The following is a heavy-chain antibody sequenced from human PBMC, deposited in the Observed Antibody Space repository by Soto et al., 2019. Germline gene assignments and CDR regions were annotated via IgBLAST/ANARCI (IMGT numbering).Heavy chain of an antibody. CDR3: AGENYGDHYFAY. CDR1: GFTFGHYA. Sequence: QVQLVESGGGVVQSGRSLRLSCAASGFTFGHYAMHWVRQAPGKGLEWVAVISYESTKKYYADSVEGRFTISRDNYKNTRYLQMNSLTTEDTAVYYYAGENYGDHYFAYGGQGTQVPFSS. D-gene: IGHD4-17*01. V-gene: IGHV3-30-3*01. CDR2: ISYESTKK. J-gene: IGHJ4*02.